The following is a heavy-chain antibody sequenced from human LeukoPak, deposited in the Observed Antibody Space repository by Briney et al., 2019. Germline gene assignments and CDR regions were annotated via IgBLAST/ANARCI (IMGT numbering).Heavy chain of an antibody. J-gene: IGHJ5*02. CDR1: GYTFTSYD. D-gene: IGHD6-13*01. V-gene: IGHV1-8*01. CDR2: MNPNSGNT. Sequence: ASVKVSCKASGYTFTSYDINWVRQATGQGLEWMGWMNPNSGNTGYAQKFQGRVTMTRNTSISTAYMELSSLRSEDTAVYYCATSLSSYSSSWYVRISGGPLRSNNWFDPWGQGTLVTVSS. CDR3: ATSLSSYSSSWYVRISGGPLRSNNWFDP.